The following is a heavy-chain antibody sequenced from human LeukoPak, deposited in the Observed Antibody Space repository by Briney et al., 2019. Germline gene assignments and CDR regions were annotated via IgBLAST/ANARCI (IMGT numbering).Heavy chain of an antibody. Sequence: SETLSLTCTVSGGSISSYYWSWIRQPPGKGLEWIGYIYYSGSTNYNPSLKSRVTISVDTSKNQFSLKLSSVTAADTAVYYRARSWGYYDSSGYWVGGQGTLVTVSS. CDR3: ARSWGYYDSSGYWV. V-gene: IGHV4-59*01. D-gene: IGHD3-22*01. J-gene: IGHJ4*02. CDR2: IYYSGST. CDR1: GGSISSYY.